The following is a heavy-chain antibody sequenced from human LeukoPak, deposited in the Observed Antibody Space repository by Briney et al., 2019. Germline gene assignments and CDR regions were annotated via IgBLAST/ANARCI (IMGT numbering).Heavy chain of an antibody. V-gene: IGHV1-2*02. CDR3: AREFIVVVPAAIENYFDY. CDR2: INPNSGGT. D-gene: IGHD2-2*02. CDR1: GYTFTGYY. Sequence: GASVKVSCKASGYTFTGYYMHWVRQAPGQGLEWTGWINPNSGGTNYAQKFQGRVTMTRDTSISTAYMELSRLRSDDTAVYYCAREFIVVVPAAIENYFDYWGQGTLVTVSS. J-gene: IGHJ4*02.